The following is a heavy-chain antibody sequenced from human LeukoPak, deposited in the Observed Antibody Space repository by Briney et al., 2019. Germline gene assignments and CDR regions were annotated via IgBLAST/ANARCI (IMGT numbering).Heavy chain of an antibody. Sequence: PSETLSLTCTVSGVSVSNHYWSWIRQPPGKGLEWLGYSYYSGSTNYNPSLKSRVTISVDTSKNQVSLKLSSVTAADTAVYYCVRHLGYCSSTSCSTPDYWGQGTLVAVSS. CDR3: VRHLGYCSSTSCSTPDY. J-gene: IGHJ4*02. CDR2: SYYSGST. D-gene: IGHD2-2*01. V-gene: IGHV4-59*02. CDR1: GVSVSNHY.